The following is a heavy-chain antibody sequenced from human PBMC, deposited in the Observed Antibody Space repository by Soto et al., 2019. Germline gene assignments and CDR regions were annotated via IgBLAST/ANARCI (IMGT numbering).Heavy chain of an antibody. Sequence: SETLSLTCSVSGASISSFNWNWVRQPAGKGPEWVGRLNIAGTINYNPSLKSRITMSMDPSKNQISLHLRSVTAADTAIYYCARDRGEYTSSWFWYFSHWGHGTMVTVSS. J-gene: IGHJ2*01. V-gene: IGHV4-4*07. CDR3: ARDRGEYTSSWFWYFSH. CDR1: GASISSFN. CDR2: LNIAGTI. D-gene: IGHD6-13*01.